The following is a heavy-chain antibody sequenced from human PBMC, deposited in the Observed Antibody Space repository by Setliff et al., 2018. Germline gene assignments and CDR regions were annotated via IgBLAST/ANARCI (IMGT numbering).Heavy chain of an antibody. J-gene: IGHJ6*03. CDR2: TIPIFGTT. D-gene: IGHD3-22*01. CDR3: VREGVDSRSSTDYRYYMDL. V-gene: IGHV1-69*05. Sequence: SVKVSCKASGGTFSSYGISWVRQAPGQGLEWMGGTIPIFGTTDYAQKFQGRVTIITDESTSTAFMQLSSLRSEDTAVYYCVREGVDSRSSTDYRYYMDLLGKGTTVTVSS. CDR1: GGTFSSYG.